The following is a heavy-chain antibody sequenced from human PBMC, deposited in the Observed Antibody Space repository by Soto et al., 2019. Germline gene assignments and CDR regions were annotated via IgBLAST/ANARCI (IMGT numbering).Heavy chain of an antibody. D-gene: IGHD5-18*01. J-gene: IGHJ4*02. V-gene: IGHV3-11*06. CDR1: GFTFSDYY. Sequence: GGSLRLSCAASGFTFSDYYMSWIRQAPGKGLEWVSYISSSSSYTNYADSVKGRFTISRDNAKNSLYLQMNSLRAEDTAVYYCARSVGYSYGYIDYFDYWGQGTLVTVSS. CDR3: ARSVGYSYGYIDYFDY. CDR2: ISSSSSYT.